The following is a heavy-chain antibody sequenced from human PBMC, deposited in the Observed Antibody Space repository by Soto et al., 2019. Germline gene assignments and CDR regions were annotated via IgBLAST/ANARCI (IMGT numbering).Heavy chain of an antibody. V-gene: IGHV3-48*02. CDR1: GFTFSSYS. J-gene: IGHJ4*02. D-gene: IGHD4-17*01. Sequence: GGSLRLSCAASGFTFSSYSMNWVRQAPGKGLEWVSYISSSSSTIYYADSVKGRFTISRDNAKNSLYLQMNSLRDEDTAVYYCARDPDYGGNSIHFDYWGQGTLVTVSS. CDR2: ISSSSSTI. CDR3: ARDPDYGGNSIHFDY.